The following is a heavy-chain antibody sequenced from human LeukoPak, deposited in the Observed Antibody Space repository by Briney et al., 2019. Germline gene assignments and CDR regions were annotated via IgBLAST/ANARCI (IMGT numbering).Heavy chain of an antibody. CDR3: ARDRDVLLWFGGTDAFDI. CDR2: IYHSGST. V-gene: IGHV4-4*02. D-gene: IGHD3-10*01. J-gene: IGHJ3*02. Sequence: PSETLSLTCAVSGGSISSSNWWSWVRQPPGKGLEWIGEIYHSGSTNYNPSLKSRVTISVDKSKNQFSLKLSSVTAADTAVYYCARDRDVLLWFGGTDAFDIWGQGTMVTVSS. CDR1: GGSISSSNW.